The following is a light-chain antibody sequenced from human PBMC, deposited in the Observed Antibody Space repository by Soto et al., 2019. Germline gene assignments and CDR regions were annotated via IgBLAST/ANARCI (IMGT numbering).Light chain of an antibody. J-gene: IGKJ5*01. CDR3: QQSHRTPLT. CDR2: STS. Sequence: DIPLTQSPSSLSASVGDSVTITCRTSQPISRYLNWYQQKPGKAPKVLIYSTSTLQGGVPSRFSGSGSGTDFTLTISSLQPEDFATYFCQQSHRTPLTFGQGTRLEIK. V-gene: IGKV1-39*01. CDR1: QPISRY.